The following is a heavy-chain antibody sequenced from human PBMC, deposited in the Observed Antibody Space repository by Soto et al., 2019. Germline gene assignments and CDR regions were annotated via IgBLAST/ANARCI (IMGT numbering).Heavy chain of an antibody. D-gene: IGHD2-2*01. Sequence: GGSLRLSCAASGFTFDDYAMHWVRQAPGKGLEWVSGISWNSGSIGYADSVKGRFTISRDNAKNSLYLQMNSLRAEDTALYYCAKDISPEMPYGMDVWGQGTTVTVSS. CDR1: GFTFDDYA. J-gene: IGHJ6*02. V-gene: IGHV3-9*01. CDR3: AKDISPEMPYGMDV. CDR2: ISWNSGSI.